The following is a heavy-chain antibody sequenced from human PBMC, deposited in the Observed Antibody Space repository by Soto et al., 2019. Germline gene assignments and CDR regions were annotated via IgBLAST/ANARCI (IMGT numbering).Heavy chain of an antibody. CDR1: GGTFSSYA. J-gene: IGHJ2*01. CDR3: ARVVTVVKSFHYWYFDL. V-gene: IGHV1-69*12. Sequence: QVQLVQSGAEVKKPGSSVKVSCKASGGTFSSYAISWVRQAPGQGLEWMGGIIPIFGTTNYAQKFQGRVTITADESXSXAYMELSSLRSEDTAMYYCARVVTVVKSFHYWYFDLWGRGTLVTVSS. CDR2: IIPIFGTT. D-gene: IGHD2-15*01.